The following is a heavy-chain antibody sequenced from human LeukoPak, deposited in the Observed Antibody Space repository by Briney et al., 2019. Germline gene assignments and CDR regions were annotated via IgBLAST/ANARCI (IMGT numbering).Heavy chain of an antibody. V-gene: IGHV1-2*02. CDR2: INPNSGGT. D-gene: IGHD3-22*01. CDR1: GHTFTGYY. CDR3: ARGHYDSSGYHGDY. J-gene: IGHJ4*02. Sequence: ASVKVSCKASGHTFTGYYMHWVRQAPGQGLEWMGWINPNSGGTNYAQKFQGRVTMTRDTSISTAYMELSRLRSDDTAVYYCARGHYDSSGYHGDYWGQGTLVTVSS.